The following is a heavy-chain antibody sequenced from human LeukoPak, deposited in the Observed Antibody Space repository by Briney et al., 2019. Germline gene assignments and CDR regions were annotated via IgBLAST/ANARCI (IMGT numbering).Heavy chain of an antibody. CDR3: AKVTYGSGTYGAFDY. CDR1: GFTFSTYN. V-gene: IGHV3-21*04. Sequence: GGSLRLSCAASGFTFSTYNMNWVRQAPGKGLEWVSSITSSSSYIYYADSVKGRFTISRDNSKNTLYLQMNSLRAEDTAVYYCAKVTYGSGTYGAFDYWGQGTLVTVSS. CDR2: ITSSSSYI. J-gene: IGHJ4*02. D-gene: IGHD3-10*01.